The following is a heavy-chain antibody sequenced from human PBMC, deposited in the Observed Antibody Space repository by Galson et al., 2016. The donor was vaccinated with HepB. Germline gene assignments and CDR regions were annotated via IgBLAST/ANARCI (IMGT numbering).Heavy chain of an antibody. Sequence: SLRLSCAASGFTFSRYGMHWVRQAPGKGLEWVAVILYDGSKKYYADSEKGRFTVSRDNSKNTLYLQMNSLRAEDTAVYYCARDSFTIFGVTPNWFDPWGQGTLVTVSS. V-gene: IGHV3-33*01. CDR3: ARDSFTIFGVTPNWFDP. CDR2: ILYDGSKK. D-gene: IGHD3-3*01. CDR1: GFTFSRYG. J-gene: IGHJ5*02.